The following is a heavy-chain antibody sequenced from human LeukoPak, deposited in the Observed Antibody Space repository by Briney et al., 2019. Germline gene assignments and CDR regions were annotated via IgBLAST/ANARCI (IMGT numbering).Heavy chain of an antibody. J-gene: IGHJ4*02. V-gene: IGHV4-39*07. D-gene: IGHD4-17*01. CDR1: VGSISSITYY. Sequence: SETLSLTCTLSVGSISSITYYWGWIRQPPGKGLEWIGTTYYSGTTYYNPSLKSRVTISVDTSKDQFSLRLSSVTAADTAIYYCARVNYGDYVFDYWGQGTLVTVSS. CDR2: TYYSGTT. CDR3: ARVNYGDYVFDY.